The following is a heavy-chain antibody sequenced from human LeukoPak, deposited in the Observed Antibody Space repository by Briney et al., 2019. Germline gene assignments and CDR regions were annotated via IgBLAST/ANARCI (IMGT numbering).Heavy chain of an antibody. CDR2: IIPIFGTA. CDR1: GGTFSSYA. CDR3: ARVEGPLRFDP. J-gene: IGHJ5*02. D-gene: IGHD3-3*01. Sequence: GASVKVSCKASGGTFSSYAISWVRQAPGQGLEWMGGIIPIFGTANYAQKFQGRVTITADESTSTAYMELSNLRSEDTAVYYCARVEGPLRFDPWGQGTLVTVSS. V-gene: IGHV1-69*01.